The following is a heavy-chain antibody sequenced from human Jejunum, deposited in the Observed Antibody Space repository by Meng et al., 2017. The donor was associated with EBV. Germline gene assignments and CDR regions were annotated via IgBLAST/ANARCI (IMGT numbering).Heavy chain of an antibody. D-gene: IGHD2-15*01. V-gene: IGHV1-46*01. Sequence: QVQLVPSGAEMKKPGASVKVSCKAPGYTFTNHPIHWMRQAPGQGLEWMGIINPSGGTTTYTKKFQSRVTMTRDTSTRTIYMELSSLRSEDTAMYYCARDPCNGGSCFNWFDPWGQGTLVTVSS. CDR2: INPSGGTT. CDR3: ARDPCNGGSCFNWFDP. J-gene: IGHJ5*02. CDR1: GYTFTNHP.